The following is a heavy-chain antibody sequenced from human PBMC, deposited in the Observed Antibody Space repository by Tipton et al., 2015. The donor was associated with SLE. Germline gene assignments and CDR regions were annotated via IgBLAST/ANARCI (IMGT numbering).Heavy chain of an antibody. CDR1: GFTFSSYW. V-gene: IGHV3-74*01. Sequence: SLRLSCAASGFTFSSYWMHWVRQAPGKGLVWVSRINSDGSSTSYADSVKGRFTISRDNAKNTLYLQMNSLRAEDTAVYYCARGGDVLWWLYAFDIWGQGTMVAVSS. CDR3: ARGGDVLWWLYAFDI. D-gene: IGHD3-10*01. CDR2: INSDGSST. J-gene: IGHJ3*02.